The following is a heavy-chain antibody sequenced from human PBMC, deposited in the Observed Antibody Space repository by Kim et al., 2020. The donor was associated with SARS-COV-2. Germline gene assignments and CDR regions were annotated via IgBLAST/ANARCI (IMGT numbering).Heavy chain of an antibody. V-gene: IGHV4-39*01. CDR2: IYYSGST. CDR3: ARHPSRVRWWTVFYYFDY. CDR1: GGSISSSSYY. D-gene: IGHD2-8*02. J-gene: IGHJ4*02. Sequence: SETLSLTCTVSGGSISSSSYYWGWIRQPPGKGLEWIGSIYYSGSTYYNPSLKSRVTISVDTSKNQFSLKLSSVTAADTAVYYCARHPSRVRWWTVFYYFDYWGQGTLVTVSS.